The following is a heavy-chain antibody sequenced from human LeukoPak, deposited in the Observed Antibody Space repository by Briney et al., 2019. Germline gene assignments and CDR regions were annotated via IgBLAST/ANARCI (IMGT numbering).Heavy chain of an antibody. CDR2: INHSGST. Sequence: SETLSLTCAVYGGSLSGYFWTWIRQPPGKGLEWIGEINHSGSTNYNPSLKSRVTISVDTSKNQFSLKLSSVTAADTAVYYCARGQVVRSVAARRKSGPAEYFQHWGQGTLVTVSS. J-gene: IGHJ1*01. CDR1: GGSLSGYF. D-gene: IGHD6-6*01. CDR3: ARGQVVRSVAARRKSGPAEYFQH. V-gene: IGHV4-34*01.